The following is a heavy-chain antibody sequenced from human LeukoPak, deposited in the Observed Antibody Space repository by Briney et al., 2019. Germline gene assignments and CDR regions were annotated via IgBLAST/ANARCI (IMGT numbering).Heavy chain of an antibody. CDR2: IIPIFGTA. Sequence: GASVKVSCKASGGTFSSYAISWVRQAPGQGLEWMGGIIPIFGTANYAQKFQGRVTITADESTSTAYMELSSLRSEDTAVYYCADTAMVTGAFDIWGQGTMVTVSS. D-gene: IGHD5-18*01. CDR1: GGTFSSYA. CDR3: ADTAMVTGAFDI. J-gene: IGHJ3*02. V-gene: IGHV1-69*13.